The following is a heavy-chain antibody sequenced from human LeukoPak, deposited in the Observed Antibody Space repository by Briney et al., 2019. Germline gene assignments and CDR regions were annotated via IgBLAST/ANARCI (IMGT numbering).Heavy chain of an antibody. CDR2: IYHSGST. J-gene: IGHJ5*02. D-gene: IGHD6-13*01. V-gene: IGHV4-30-2*01. Sequence: PSETLSLTCAVSGGSISSGGYSWSWIRQPPGKCLEWIGYIYHSGSTHYNPSLKSRVTISVDRSKNQFSLKLSSVAAAETAVYYCARASSSWYGWFDPWGQGTLVTVSS. CDR1: GGSISSGGYS. CDR3: ARASSSWYGWFDP.